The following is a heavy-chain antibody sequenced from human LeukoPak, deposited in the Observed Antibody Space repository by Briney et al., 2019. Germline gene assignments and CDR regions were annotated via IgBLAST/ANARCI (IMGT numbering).Heavy chain of an antibody. V-gene: IGHV4-39*07. CDR3: ARDGFGSAY. J-gene: IGHJ4*02. CDR2: IYYSGST. Sequence: SETLSLTCTVSGGSISSSSYYWGWIRQPPGKGLEWIGSIYYSGSTYYNPSLKSRVTISVDTSKNQFSLKLSSVTAADTAVYYCARDGFGSAYWGQGTLVTVSS. D-gene: IGHD3-10*01. CDR1: GGSISSSSYY.